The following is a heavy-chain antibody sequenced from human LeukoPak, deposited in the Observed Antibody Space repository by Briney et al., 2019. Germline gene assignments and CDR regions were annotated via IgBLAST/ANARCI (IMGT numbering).Heavy chain of an antibody. D-gene: IGHD6-13*01. V-gene: IGHV4-59*01. CDR2: IYYSGST. CDR1: GGSISSYY. Sequence: SETLSLTCTVSGGSISSYYWSWIRQPPGKGLEWIGYIYYSGSTNYNPSLKSRVTISVDTSKNQFSLKLSSVTAADTAVYYCARAPAGVAAAGILFDYWGQGTLVTVSS. CDR3: ARAPAGVAAAGILFDY. J-gene: IGHJ4*02.